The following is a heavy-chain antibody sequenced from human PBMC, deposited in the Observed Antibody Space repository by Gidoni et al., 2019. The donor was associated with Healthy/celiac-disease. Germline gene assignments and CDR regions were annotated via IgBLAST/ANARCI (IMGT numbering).Heavy chain of an antibody. Sequence: EVQLVESGGGLVQPGRSLRRSCAASGFTFDDYAMHWVRQAQGKGLEWVSGISWNSGSIGYADSVKGRFTISRDNAKNSLYLQMNSLRAEDTALYYCAKDLHRYYGSGSYAPLDYWGQGTLVTVSS. CDR2: ISWNSGSI. J-gene: IGHJ4*02. CDR1: GFTFDDYA. V-gene: IGHV3-9*01. CDR3: AKDLHRYYGSGSYAPLDY. D-gene: IGHD3-10*01.